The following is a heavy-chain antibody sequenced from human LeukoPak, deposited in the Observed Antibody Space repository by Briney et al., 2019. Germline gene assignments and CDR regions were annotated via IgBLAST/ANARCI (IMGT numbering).Heavy chain of an antibody. Sequence: GGSLRLSCAASGFTFRDYYMSWIRQAPGKGLEWVSYISSSGSTIYYADSVKGRFTISRDNAKNSLYLQMNSLRAEDTAVYYCARDLGVVVAATVYFDYWGQGTLVTVSS. V-gene: IGHV3-11*01. D-gene: IGHD2-15*01. CDR2: ISSSGSTI. CDR3: ARDLGVVVAATVYFDY. CDR1: GFTFRDYY. J-gene: IGHJ4*02.